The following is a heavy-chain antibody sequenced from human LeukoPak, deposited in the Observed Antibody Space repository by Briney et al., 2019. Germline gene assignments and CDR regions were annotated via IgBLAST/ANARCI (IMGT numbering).Heavy chain of an antibody. J-gene: IGHJ6*02. V-gene: IGHV3-64D*09. CDR1: GFTFSSHW. CDR2: MSSNGGST. D-gene: IGHD3-22*01. CDR3: VKEEYYFDSSGYLYYYYYGMDV. Sequence: GGSLRLSCAASGFTFSSHWMHWVRQAPGKGLEYVSAMSSNGGSTYYAGSVKGRFTISRDNSKNTLYLQMSSLRAEDTAVYYCVKEEYYFDSSGYLYYYYYGMDVWGQGTTVTVSS.